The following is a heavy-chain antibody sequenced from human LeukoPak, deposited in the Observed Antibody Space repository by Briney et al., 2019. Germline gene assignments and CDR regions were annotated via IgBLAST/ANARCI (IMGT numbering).Heavy chain of an antibody. CDR3: TPHYFWSQHYFDY. D-gene: IGHD3-3*01. V-gene: IGHV1-24*01. CDR2: FDPEDGEI. CDR1: GYTLTELS. J-gene: IGHJ4*02. Sequence: GASVKVSCKVSGYTLTELSMHWVRQAPGKGLEWMGGFDPEDGEIIYAQKFQGRVTMTEDTSTDTAYMELSSLRSEDTAVYYCTPHYFWSQHYFDYWGQGTLVTVSS.